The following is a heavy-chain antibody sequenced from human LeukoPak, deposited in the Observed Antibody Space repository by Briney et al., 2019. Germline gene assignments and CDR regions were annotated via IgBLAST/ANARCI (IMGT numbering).Heavy chain of an antibody. J-gene: IGHJ6*02. CDR1: GGSISSGGYY. CDR3: GRGGYYFYYGMDV. V-gene: IGHV4-31*03. CDR2: IYYSGST. Sequence: PSQTLSLTCTVSGGSISSGGYYWSWIRQPPGKGLEWIGYIYYSGSTDYNPSLKSRVTISVDTSKNQFTLKLSSVTAADTAVYYCGRGGYYFYYGMDVWGQRTTVTVSS.